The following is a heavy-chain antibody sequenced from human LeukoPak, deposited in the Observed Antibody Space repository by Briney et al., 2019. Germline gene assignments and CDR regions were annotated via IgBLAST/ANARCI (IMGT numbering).Heavy chain of an antibody. CDR3: SRDGSAYCGGDCYSQLFDY. CDR1: GYPYGVFY. J-gene: IGHJ4*02. D-gene: IGHD2-21*02. CDR2: IPCQAHGETT. Sequence: PGLTLGLFCAASGYPYGVFYMRGVRHASTRGRVGVGFIPCQAHGETTEYAASVKARFTISRDDSKSIAYLQMNSLKTEDTGVYYCSRDGSAYCGGDCYSQLFDYWGQGTLVTVSS. V-gene: IGHV3-49*04.